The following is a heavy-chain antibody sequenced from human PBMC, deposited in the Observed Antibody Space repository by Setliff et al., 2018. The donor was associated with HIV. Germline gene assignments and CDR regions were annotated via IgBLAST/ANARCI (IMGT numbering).Heavy chain of an antibody. CDR2: INDSGDT. V-gene: IGHV4-34*01. CDR3: TRGPARRYPGSTVYGL. J-gene: IGHJ1*01. D-gene: IGHD1-26*01. CDR1: GGPLSGYC. Sequence: SETLSLTCGLYGGPLSGYCWTWIRQSPEKGLEWLGEINDSGDTKYNPSLMSRLSMSVEKSKNEFSLKVTSLTAADTAVYFCTRGPARRYPGSTVYGLWGQGTPVTVSS.